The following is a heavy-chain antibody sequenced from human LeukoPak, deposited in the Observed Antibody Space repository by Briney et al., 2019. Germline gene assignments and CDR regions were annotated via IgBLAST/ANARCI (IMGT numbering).Heavy chain of an antibody. Sequence: SLTVSCKASGYTFTGYYVHWVRQSPGPPRERLEWINPHIGNTSNPQNFPGWLSMTTATSISTVYMELSRLRSDDTAVYYCAREAGGFDAFDIWGQGTMVTVS. V-gene: IGHV1-2*04. J-gene: IGHJ3*02. CDR1: GYTFTGYY. CDR3: AREAGGFDAFDI. CDR2: INPHIGNT. D-gene: IGHD3-16*01.